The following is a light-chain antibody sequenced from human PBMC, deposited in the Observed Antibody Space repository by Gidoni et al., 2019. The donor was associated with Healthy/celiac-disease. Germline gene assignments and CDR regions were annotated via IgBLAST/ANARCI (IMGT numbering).Light chain of an antibody. V-gene: IGKV3-20*01. Sequence: EIVLTQSPGTLSLSPGERATLSCRASQSVSSSYLAWYQQKPGQAPRLLIYGASSRATGIPDRFSGSGSGTDFTLTISRLEPEDFAVYYCQQYLTFGGXTKVEIK. CDR3: QQYLT. CDR2: GAS. CDR1: QSVSSSY. J-gene: IGKJ4*01.